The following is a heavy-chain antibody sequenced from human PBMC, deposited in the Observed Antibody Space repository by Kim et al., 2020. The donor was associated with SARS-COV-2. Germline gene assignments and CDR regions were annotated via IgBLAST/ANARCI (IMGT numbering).Heavy chain of an antibody. CDR3: TRIRGDFWSGYFDY. J-gene: IGHJ4*02. Sequence: STSLKRRLTISKDTSKSQVVLTMTNMDPVDTATYYCTRIRGDFWSGYFDYWGQGTLVTVSS. D-gene: IGHD3-3*01. V-gene: IGHV2-26*01.